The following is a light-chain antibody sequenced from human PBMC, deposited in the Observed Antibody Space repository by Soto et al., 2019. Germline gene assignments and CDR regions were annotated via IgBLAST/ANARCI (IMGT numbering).Light chain of an antibody. CDR2: GAS. CDR3: RQYETSPRT. J-gene: IGKJ1*01. CDR1: QSVSSKF. Sequence: EILLTQSPCTLALSPGERTTLSCRASQSVSSKFLDWYQQKPGQAPRLLIYGASSRATGIPERFSGSGSGADFTLTISRLAPEDFEVYYCRQYETSPRTFGQGTKVDIK. V-gene: IGKV3-20*01.